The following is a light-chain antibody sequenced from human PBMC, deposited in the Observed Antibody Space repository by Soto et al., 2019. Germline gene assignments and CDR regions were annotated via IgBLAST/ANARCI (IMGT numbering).Light chain of an antibody. Sequence: ETVMTQSSATLSVSPGERATISCRASQSVSSNLAWYQQKPGQPPRLLIYGASARATGIPARFSGSGSGTEFTLTISSPQSEDFAIYYCQQYNTWPPGITFGGGTKVQIK. CDR1: QSVSSN. CDR2: GAS. CDR3: QQYNTWPPGIT. J-gene: IGKJ4*01. V-gene: IGKV3D-15*01.